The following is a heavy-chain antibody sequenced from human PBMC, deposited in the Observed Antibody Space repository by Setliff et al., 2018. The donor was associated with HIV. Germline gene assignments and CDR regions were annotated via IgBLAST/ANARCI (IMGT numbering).Heavy chain of an antibody. CDR1: GGSISSGSYY. D-gene: IGHD3-10*01. V-gene: IGHV4-61*09. Sequence: SETLSLTCTVSGGSISSGSYYWSWIRQPAGKGLEWIGHIYSGGSAIYHPSLKSRVTISADTSKNQFSLKLSSVTAADTAVYYCARDFNYGSGRYYYYMDVWGKGTTVTVSS. CDR3: ARDFNYGSGRYYYYMDV. J-gene: IGHJ6*03. CDR2: IYSGGSA.